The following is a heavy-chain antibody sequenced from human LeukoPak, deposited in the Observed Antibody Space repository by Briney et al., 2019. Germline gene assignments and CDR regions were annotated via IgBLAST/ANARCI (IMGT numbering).Heavy chain of an antibody. CDR1: GGTFSSYA. CDR2: IIPIFGTA. V-gene: IGHV1-69*13. Sequence: GASVKVSCKASGGTFSSYAISWVRQAPGQGLEWMGGIIPIFGTANYAQKFQGRVTITADEFTSTAYMELSSPRSEDTAVYYCARSFWPSMVFDYWGQGTLVTVSS. D-gene: IGHD3-10*01. CDR3: ARSFWPSMVFDY. J-gene: IGHJ4*02.